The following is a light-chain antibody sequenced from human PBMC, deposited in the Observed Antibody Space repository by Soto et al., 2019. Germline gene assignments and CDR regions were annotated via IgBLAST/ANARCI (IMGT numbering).Light chain of an antibody. CDR2: GAS. Sequence: DIVLTQSPGTLSLSPGERATLSCRASQSFDPIYLAWYQQKPGQPPRLLIYGASRRATGIPDRFSGSGSGTEFALTISRLEPEDFAVYYCQQLGISQWTFGQGTTVESK. J-gene: IGKJ1*01. CDR3: QQLGISQWT. CDR1: QSFDPIY. V-gene: IGKV3-20*01.